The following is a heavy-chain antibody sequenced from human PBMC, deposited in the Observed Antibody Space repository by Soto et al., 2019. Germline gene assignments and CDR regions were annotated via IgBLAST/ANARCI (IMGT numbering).Heavy chain of an antibody. D-gene: IGHD4-17*01. CDR1: GGSISSGGYY. CDR2: IYYSGST. J-gene: IGHJ4*02. CDR3: AREGRWYLDY. Sequence: SETLSLTCTVSGGSISSGGYYWGWIRQHPGKGLEWIGYIYYSGSTYYNPSLKSRVTISVDTSKNQFSLKLSSVTAADTAVYYCAREGRWYLDYWGQGTLVTVSS. V-gene: IGHV4-31*03.